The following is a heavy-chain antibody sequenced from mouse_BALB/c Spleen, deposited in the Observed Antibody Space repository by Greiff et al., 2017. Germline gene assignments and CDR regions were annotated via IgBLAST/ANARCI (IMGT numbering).Heavy chain of an antibody. V-gene: IGHV5-12-2*01. J-gene: IGHJ1*01. Sequence: EVKLVESGGGLVKPGGSLKLSCAASGFTFSSYAMSWVRQSPEKRLEWVAYISNGGGSTYYPDTVKGRFTISRDNAKNTLYLQMSSLKSEDTAMYYCARQNGNYGGWYFDVWGAGTTVTVSS. CDR2: ISNGGGST. CDR1: GFTFSSYA. CDR3: ARQNGNYGGWYFDV. D-gene: IGHD2-1*01.